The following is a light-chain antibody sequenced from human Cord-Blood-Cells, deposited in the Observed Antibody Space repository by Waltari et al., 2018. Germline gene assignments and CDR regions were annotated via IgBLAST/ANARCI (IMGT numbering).Light chain of an antibody. CDR1: SSNIGSNT. CDR3: AAWDDSLNGWV. CDR2: RNN. V-gene: IGLV1-44*01. J-gene: IGLJ3*02. Sequence: QSVLTQPPSASGTPGQRVTISCSGSSSNIGSNTVNWYQQLPGTAPKLLSYRNNPRPSGVPARFSGSTSGTSASLAISGLQSEDEADYYCAAWDDSLNGWVFGGGSKLTVL.